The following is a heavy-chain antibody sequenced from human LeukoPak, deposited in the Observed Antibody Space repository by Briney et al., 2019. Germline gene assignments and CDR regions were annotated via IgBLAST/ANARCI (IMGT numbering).Heavy chain of an antibody. Sequence: SETLSLTCTVSGGSISSYYWSWIRQPAGKGLEWIGRIYTSGSTNYNPSLKSRVTMSVDTSKNQFSLKLSSVTAADTAVYYCASAMIGVPDDAFDIWGQGTMVTVSS. J-gene: IGHJ3*02. CDR3: ASAMIGVPDDAFDI. CDR1: GGSISSYY. V-gene: IGHV4-4*07. D-gene: IGHD3-22*01. CDR2: IYTSGST.